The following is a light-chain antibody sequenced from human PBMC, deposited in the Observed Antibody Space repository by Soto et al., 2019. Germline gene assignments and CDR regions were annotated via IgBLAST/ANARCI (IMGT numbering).Light chain of an antibody. CDR2: GAS. V-gene: IGKV3-15*01. CDR1: QSVSSN. Sequence: EIVLTQSPATLSVSPGERATLSCRASQSVSSNLAWYQQKPGQAPRLLIYGASTRATGIPARFSGSGSGTEFSLTICSLQSEEFAIYYCQHYNNWPPWTFGQGTKVEIK. CDR3: QHYNNWPPWT. J-gene: IGKJ1*01.